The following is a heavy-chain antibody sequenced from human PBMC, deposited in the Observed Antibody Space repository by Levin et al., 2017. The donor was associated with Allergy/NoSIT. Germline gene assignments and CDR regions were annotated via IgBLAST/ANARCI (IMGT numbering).Heavy chain of an antibody. D-gene: IGHD3-22*01. V-gene: IGHV6-1*01. CDR3: ARDPYYYDSSGYYYIYYGMDV. CDR2: TYYRSKWYN. J-gene: IGHJ6*02. Sequence: SQTLSLTCAISGDSVSSNSAAWNWIRQSPSRGLEWLGRTYYRSKWYNDYAVSVKSRITINPDTSKNQFSLQLNSVTPEDTAVYYCARDPYYYDSSGYYYIYYGMDVWGQGTTVTVSS. CDR1: GDSVSSNSAA.